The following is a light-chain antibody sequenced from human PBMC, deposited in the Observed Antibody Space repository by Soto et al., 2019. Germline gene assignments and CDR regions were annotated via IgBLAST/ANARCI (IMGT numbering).Light chain of an antibody. J-gene: IGLJ2*01. CDR1: SSDIGAYDY. Sequence: QSALTQPASLSGSPGQSITISCTGTSSDIGAYDYVSWFQQHPGKAPKLMISEVNNRPSGVSNRFSGSKSGNTAYLTISGLQVEDEAEYYCSSYIGSTTVVFGGGTKVTVL. CDR2: EVN. CDR3: SSYIGSTTVV. V-gene: IGLV2-14*01.